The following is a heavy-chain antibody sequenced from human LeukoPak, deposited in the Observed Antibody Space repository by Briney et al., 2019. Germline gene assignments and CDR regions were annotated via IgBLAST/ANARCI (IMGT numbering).Heavy chain of an antibody. CDR3: ARGVTGIYYYYYMDI. J-gene: IGHJ6*03. Sequence: GASVKVSCKASGGTFSNYPISWVRQTPGQGLEWMGWINPNSGDTNYAQKFQGRVTMTRDTSISIAYMELSRLRSDDTAVYYCARGVTGIYYYYYMDIWGKGTTVTVSS. D-gene: IGHD3-10*01. V-gene: IGHV1-2*02. CDR1: GGTFSNYP. CDR2: INPNSGDT.